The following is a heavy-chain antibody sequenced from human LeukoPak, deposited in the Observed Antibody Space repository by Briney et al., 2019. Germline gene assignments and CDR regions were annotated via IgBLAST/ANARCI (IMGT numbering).Heavy chain of an antibody. CDR3: ARFGVDYDMDV. CDR2: IHYSGKA. V-gene: IGHV4-59*11. CDR1: GGSISGHY. D-gene: IGHD3-16*01. Sequence: PSETLSLICTVSGGSISGHYWTWVRQPPGEGLEWIGQIHYSGKADYNPSLRSRITISVDTSKNQMSLKVTSVTAADTAVYYCARFGVDYDMDVWGQGTTVTVS. J-gene: IGHJ6*02.